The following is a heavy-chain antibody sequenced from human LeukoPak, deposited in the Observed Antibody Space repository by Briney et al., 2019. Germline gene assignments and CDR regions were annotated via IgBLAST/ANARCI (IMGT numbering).Heavy chain of an antibody. Sequence: SETLSLTRTLSGGSISSYYWSWTRQPPGKGLEWNGYIYYSGSTNSNPSLKSPATISEDTPNNQFSLKLPSLSATDTAVHYWARHRSGSYYFDSRGEGTL. CDR2: IYYSGST. CDR1: GGSISSYY. V-gene: IGHV4-59*01. D-gene: IGHD1-26*01. CDR3: ARHRSGSYYFDS. J-gene: IGHJ4*02.